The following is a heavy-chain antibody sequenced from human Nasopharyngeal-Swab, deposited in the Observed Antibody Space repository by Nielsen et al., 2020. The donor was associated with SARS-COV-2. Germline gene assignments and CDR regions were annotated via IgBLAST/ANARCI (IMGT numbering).Heavy chain of an antibody. V-gene: IGHV3-21*01. CDR2: ISSSSTYI. CDR3: ASEHPAEYALDV. CDR1: GFIFSNYS. J-gene: IGHJ6*02. Sequence: GESLKISCAASGFIFSNYSMIWVRQAPGKGLEWVSAISSSSTYIYYADSVKGRFTISRDNAENSLSLHMNSLRADDSAVYYCASEHPAEYALDVWGLGTTVTVS.